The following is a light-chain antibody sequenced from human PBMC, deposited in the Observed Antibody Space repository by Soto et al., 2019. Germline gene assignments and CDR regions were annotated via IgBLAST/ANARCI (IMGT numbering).Light chain of an antibody. CDR3: NSFTSTSSYV. Sequence: QSVLTQPASVSGSPGQSITISCTGTSSDVGGYNYVSWYQQHPGKAPKLMIYGVSNRPSGVSSRFSGSKSGNTASLTISGILTEDEADYYCNSFTSTSSYVFGTGTKLTVL. V-gene: IGLV2-14*01. J-gene: IGLJ1*01. CDR2: GVS. CDR1: SSDVGGYNY.